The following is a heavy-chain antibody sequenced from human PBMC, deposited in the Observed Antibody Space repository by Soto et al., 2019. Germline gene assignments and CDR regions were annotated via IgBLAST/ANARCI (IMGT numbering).Heavy chain of an antibody. CDR3: ARGLRDGYNYLFDY. D-gene: IGHD5-12*01. V-gene: IGHV3-48*01. Sequence: PGGSLRLSCAASGFTFRNYGMNWVRQAPGKGLEWVSYIGIGSSTTYYADSVKGRFTTSRDNAKNSLYLQMNSLRAEDTAVYYCARGLRDGYNYLFDYWGQGTLVTVSS. CDR1: GFTFRNYG. J-gene: IGHJ4*02. CDR2: IGIGSSTT.